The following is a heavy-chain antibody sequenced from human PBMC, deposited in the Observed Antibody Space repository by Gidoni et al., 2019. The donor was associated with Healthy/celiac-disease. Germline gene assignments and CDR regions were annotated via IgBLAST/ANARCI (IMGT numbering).Heavy chain of an antibody. D-gene: IGHD3-22*01. CDR3: ARDFCARGGRMMGSGYCWYDAFDI. CDR2: IYTSGST. CDR1: GGSISSYY. J-gene: IGHJ3*02. Sequence: QVQLQESGPGLVKPSETLSLTCTVSGGSISSYYWSWIRQPAGKGLEWIGRIYTSGSTNYNPSLKSRVTMSVDTSKNQFSLKLSSVTAADTAVYYCARDFCARGGRMMGSGYCWYDAFDIWGQGTMVTVSS. V-gene: IGHV4-4*07.